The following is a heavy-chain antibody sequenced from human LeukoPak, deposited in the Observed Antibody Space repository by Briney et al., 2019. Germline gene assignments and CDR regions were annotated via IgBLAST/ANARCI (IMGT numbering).Heavy chain of an antibody. CDR1: GFTFSTYE. V-gene: IGHV3-48*03. CDR2: ISTSGSSI. J-gene: IGHJ4*02. CDR3: AKPTVSFWSGYPFDY. D-gene: IGHD3-3*01. Sequence: GGSLRLSCAASGFTFSTYEINWVRQAPGKGLEWLSHISTSGSSIHYADSVKGRFTISRDNSKNTLYLQMNSLRAEDTAVYYCAKPTVSFWSGYPFDYWGQGTLVTVSS.